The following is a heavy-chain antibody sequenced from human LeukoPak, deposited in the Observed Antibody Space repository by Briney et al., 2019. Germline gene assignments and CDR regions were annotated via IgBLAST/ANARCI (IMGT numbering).Heavy chain of an antibody. CDR1: GYTFTSYY. J-gene: IGHJ4*02. Sequence: ASVKVSCKASGYTFTSYYMHWVRQAPGQGLEWMGIINPSGGSTSYARKFQGRVTMTRDTSTSTVYMELSSLRSEDTAVYYCARDLVVEKPSDYFDYWGQGTLVTVSS. CDR2: INPSGGST. V-gene: IGHV1-46*01. D-gene: IGHD2-21*01. CDR3: ARDLVVEKPSDYFDY.